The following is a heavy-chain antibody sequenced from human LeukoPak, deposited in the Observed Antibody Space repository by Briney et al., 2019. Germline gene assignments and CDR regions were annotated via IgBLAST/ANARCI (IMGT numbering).Heavy chain of an antibody. CDR1: GGTFSSYA. V-gene: IGHV1-69*04. Sequence: GASVKVSCKASGGTFSSYAISWVRQAPGQGLEWMGRIIPILGIANYAQKFQGRVTITADKSTTTAYMELSILRSEDTAVYYCAREGIRFLEWLSSDAFDIWGQGTMVTVSS. CDR2: IIPILGIA. D-gene: IGHD3-3*01. J-gene: IGHJ3*02. CDR3: AREGIRFLEWLSSDAFDI.